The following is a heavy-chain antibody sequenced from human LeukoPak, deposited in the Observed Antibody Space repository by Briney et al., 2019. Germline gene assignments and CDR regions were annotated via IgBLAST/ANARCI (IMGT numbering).Heavy chain of an antibody. CDR3: AHRSQVLVGATALYYFDY. CDR1: GFSLSTSGVG. D-gene: IGHD1-26*01. J-gene: IGHJ4*02. Sequence: ESGPTLVKPTQTLTLTCTFSGFSLSTSGVGVGWIRQPPGKALEWLALIYWNDDKRYSPSLKSRLTITKDTSKNQVVLTMTNMDPVDTATYYCAHRSQVLVGATALYYFDYWSQGTLVTVSS. CDR2: IYWNDDK. V-gene: IGHV2-5*01.